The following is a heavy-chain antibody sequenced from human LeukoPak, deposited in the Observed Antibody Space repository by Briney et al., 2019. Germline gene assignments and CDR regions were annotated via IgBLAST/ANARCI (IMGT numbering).Heavy chain of an antibody. Sequence: SETLSLTCTVSGASICSSSYYWGWIRQPPGKGLEWIGSILYDGGAYSNPSLKSRVTISVDTSKNQFSLRLSSVTAADTAVYYCARDKYSSSYYSGKDFDHWGQGTLVTVSS. D-gene: IGHD6-13*01. V-gene: IGHV4-39*07. J-gene: IGHJ4*02. CDR1: GASICSSSYY. CDR2: ILYDGGA. CDR3: ARDKYSSSYYSGKDFDH.